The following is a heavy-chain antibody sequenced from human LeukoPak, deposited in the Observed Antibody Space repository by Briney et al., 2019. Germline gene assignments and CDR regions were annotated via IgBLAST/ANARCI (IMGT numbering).Heavy chain of an antibody. CDR1: GFTFSSYG. J-gene: IGHJ6*02. CDR2: ISYDGSNK. CDR3: AKDVVFRDGDPHYYYYGMDV. D-gene: IGHD4-17*01. V-gene: IGHV3-30*18. Sequence: PGGSLRLSCAASGFTFSSYGMHWVRQAPGKGLEWVVVISYDGSNKYYADSVKGRFTISRDNSKNTLYLQMNSLRAEDTAVYYCAKDVVFRDGDPHYYYYGMDVWGQGTTVTVSS.